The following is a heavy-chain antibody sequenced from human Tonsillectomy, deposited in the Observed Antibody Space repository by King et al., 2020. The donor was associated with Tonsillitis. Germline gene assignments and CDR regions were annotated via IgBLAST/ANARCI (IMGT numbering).Heavy chain of an antibody. CDR1: GYTFTSHY. V-gene: IGHV1-46*01. CDR3: ARDAAAGGYDFSYYYGRDV. D-gene: IGHD3-3*01. J-gene: IGHJ6*04. Sequence: VQLVESGTEVKKPGASVKVSCKASGYTFTSHYVHWVRQAPGQGLEWMGITKPSGGSTTYAQKFQGRVTMTSDTSTSTVYMQLSSLRSEDTAMYYCARDAAAGGYDFSYYYGRDVWGEGTTVTVSS. CDR2: TKPSGGST.